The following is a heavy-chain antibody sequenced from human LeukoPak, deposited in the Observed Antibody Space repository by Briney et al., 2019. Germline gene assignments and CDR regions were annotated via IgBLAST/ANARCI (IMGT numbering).Heavy chain of an antibody. D-gene: IGHD2-2*01. V-gene: IGHV3-21*01. CDR3: ARDEEEGCSSTSCPYGMDV. Sequence: GGSLRLTCAASGFTFSSYSMNWVRQAPGKGLEWVSSISSSSSYIYYADSVKGRFTISRDNAKNSLYLQMNSLRAEDTAVYYCARDEEEGCSSTSCPYGMDVWGQGTTVTVSS. J-gene: IGHJ6*02. CDR2: ISSSSSYI. CDR1: GFTFSSYS.